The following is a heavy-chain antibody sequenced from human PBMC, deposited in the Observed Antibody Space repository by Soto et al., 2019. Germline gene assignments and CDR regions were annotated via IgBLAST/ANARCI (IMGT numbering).Heavy chain of an antibody. CDR2: IGVGGDT. CDR3: AREIKDKVMNHYYNGVDV. J-gene: IGHJ6*02. D-gene: IGHD5-18*01. CDR1: GFTFSTSD. Sequence: EVQLVESGGGLVQPGGSLRLSCAASGFTFSTSDMHWVRQPTGKGLQWVSGIGVGGDTYYADSVKGRFTISRENAKNSLYFQMNSLRDGDTAVYYCAREIKDKVMNHYYNGVDVWGQGTTVTVSS. V-gene: IGHV3-13*01.